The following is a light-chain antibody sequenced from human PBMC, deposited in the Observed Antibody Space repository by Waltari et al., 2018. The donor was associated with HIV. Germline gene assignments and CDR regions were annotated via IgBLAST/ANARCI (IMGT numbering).Light chain of an antibody. Sequence: EIVLTQSPGTLSLSPGERATLSCRASQSVSSSYLAWYQQKPGQPPRLLIFGASNRAIGIPDRFSGSGSGTDFTLTISRLEPEDFAVYYCQQCAGSPITFGGGTKVEIK. V-gene: IGKV3-20*01. CDR3: QQCAGSPIT. J-gene: IGKJ4*01. CDR2: GAS. CDR1: QSVSSSY.